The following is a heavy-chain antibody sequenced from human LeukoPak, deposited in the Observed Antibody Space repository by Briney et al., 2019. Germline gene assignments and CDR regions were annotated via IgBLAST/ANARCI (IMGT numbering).Heavy chain of an antibody. CDR3: ARGDYYGSGSYYPPLPNWFDP. J-gene: IGHJ5*02. V-gene: IGHV1-69*05. CDR1: GGTFSSYA. CDR2: IIPIFGTA. Sequence: SVKVSCKASGGTFSSYAISWVRQAPGQGLEWMGGIIPIFGTANYAQKFQGRATITTDESTSTAYMELSSLRSEDTAVYYCARGDYYGSGSYYPPLPNWFDPWGQGTLVTVSS. D-gene: IGHD3-10*01.